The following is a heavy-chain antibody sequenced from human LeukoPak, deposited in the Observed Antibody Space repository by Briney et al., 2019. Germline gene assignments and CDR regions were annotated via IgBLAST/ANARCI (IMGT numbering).Heavy chain of an antibody. V-gene: IGHV4-39*07. Sequence: TSETLSLTCTVSGGSISSSSYYWGWIRQPPGKGLEWIGEINHSGSTNYNPSLKSRVTISVDTSKNQFSLKLSSVTAADTAVYYCARWDSDSSGYYSGYFDYWGQGTLVTVSS. CDR1: GGSISSSSYY. CDR3: ARWDSDSSGYYSGYFDY. D-gene: IGHD3-22*01. CDR2: INHSGST. J-gene: IGHJ4*02.